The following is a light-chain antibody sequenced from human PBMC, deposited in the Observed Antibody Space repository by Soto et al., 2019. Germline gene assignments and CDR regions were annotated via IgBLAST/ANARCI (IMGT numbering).Light chain of an antibody. CDR2: LNSDGSH. CDR3: QTWGTGTSVV. J-gene: IGLJ2*01. V-gene: IGLV4-69*01. CDR1: SGHSSYA. Sequence: QSVLTQSPSAFASLGASVKLTCTLSSGHSSYAIAWHQQQPEKGPRYLMKLNSDGSHNKGDGIPDRFSGSSSGAERYLTISSLQSEDEADYYCQTWGTGTSVVFGGGTKVTVL.